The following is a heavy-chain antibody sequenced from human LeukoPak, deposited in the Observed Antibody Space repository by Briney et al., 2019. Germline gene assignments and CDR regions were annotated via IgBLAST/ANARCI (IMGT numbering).Heavy chain of an antibody. CDR1: GYSFTDYY. CDR3: ARGYCSGGSCYLVENWFDF. J-gene: IGHJ5*01. CDR2: INPKSGDT. D-gene: IGHD2-15*01. V-gene: IGHV1-2*06. Sequence: ASVKVSCEASGYSFTDYYMYWLRQAPGEGLEWMGRINPKSGDTNYAQNFQGRVTMTRDTSMSTAYMELSSLRSDDTAVYFCARGYCSGGSCYLVENWFDFWGQGTLVTPSS.